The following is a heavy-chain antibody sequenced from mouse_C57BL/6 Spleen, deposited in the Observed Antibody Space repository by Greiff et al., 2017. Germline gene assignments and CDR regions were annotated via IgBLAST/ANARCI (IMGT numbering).Heavy chain of an antibody. V-gene: IGHV1-15*01. CDR1: GYTFTDYE. Sequence: QVQLKESGAELVRPGASVTLSCKASGYTFTDYEMHWVKQTPVHGLEWIGAIDPETGGTAYNQKFKGKAILTADKSSSTAYMELRSLTSEDSAVYYSKACYGSSYWDFEVWGTGTTGTVSS. J-gene: IGHJ1*03. CDR2: IDPETGGT. CDR3: KACYGSSYWDFEV. D-gene: IGHD1-1*01.